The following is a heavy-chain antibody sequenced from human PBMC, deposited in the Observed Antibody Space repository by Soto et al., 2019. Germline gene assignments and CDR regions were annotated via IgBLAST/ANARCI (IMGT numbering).Heavy chain of an antibody. D-gene: IGHD2-2*01. CDR1: GVSVTNAW. CDR3: AREVVVSRGASYFGY. CDR2: IKSKTAGGTT. J-gene: IGHJ4*02. V-gene: IGHV3-15*01. Sequence: GGSLRLSCAASGVSVTNAWMNWVRQAPGKGLEWVGLIKSKTAGGTTHYAATVKGRITISRDDSKNMLYLQMNSLRAEDTAIYYCAREVVVSRGASYFGYWGPGTLVTVSS.